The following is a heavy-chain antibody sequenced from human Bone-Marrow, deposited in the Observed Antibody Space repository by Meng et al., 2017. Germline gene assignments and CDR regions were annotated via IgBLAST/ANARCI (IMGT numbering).Heavy chain of an antibody. J-gene: IGHJ4*02. Sequence: GGSLRLSCAASGFTFSSYGMHWVRQAPGKGLEWVAVISYDGSNKYYADSVKGRFTISRDNSKNTLYLQMNSLRAEDTAVYYCARDPGTLGELETYDYWGQGTLVTVSS. D-gene: IGHD3-16*01. CDR3: ARDPGTLGELETYDY. V-gene: IGHV3-30*19. CDR1: GFTFSSYG. CDR2: ISYDGSNK.